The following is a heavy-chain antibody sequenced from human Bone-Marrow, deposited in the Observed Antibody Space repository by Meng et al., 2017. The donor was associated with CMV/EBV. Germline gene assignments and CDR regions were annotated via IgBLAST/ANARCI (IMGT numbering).Heavy chain of an antibody. V-gene: IGHV1-8*01. CDR1: GYTFTSYD. Sequence: ASVKVSCKASGYTFTSYDINWVRQATGQGLEWMGWINPNSFDTYYARKFQGRVTMSRNTSISTAYLELSSLRSDDTAVYYCASSLTGTTQNYWGQGTLVTVSS. J-gene: IGHJ4*02. CDR3: ASSLTGTTQNY. D-gene: IGHD1-7*01. CDR2: INPNSFDT.